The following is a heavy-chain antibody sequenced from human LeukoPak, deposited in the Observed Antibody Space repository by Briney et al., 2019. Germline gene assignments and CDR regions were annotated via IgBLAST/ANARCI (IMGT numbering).Heavy chain of an antibody. CDR1: GFTFSDYY. V-gene: IGHV3-21*01. CDR3: AGNWNLGGLDV. CDR2: ISSRGSYL. D-gene: IGHD1-1*01. Sequence: GSLRLSCAASGFTFSDYYMHWVRQAPGKGLEWLSSISSRGSYLHYADSVRGRFTISRDNAKNSLYLQMSSLRPEDTAMYYCAGNWNLGGLDVWGQGTTVTVSS. J-gene: IGHJ6*02.